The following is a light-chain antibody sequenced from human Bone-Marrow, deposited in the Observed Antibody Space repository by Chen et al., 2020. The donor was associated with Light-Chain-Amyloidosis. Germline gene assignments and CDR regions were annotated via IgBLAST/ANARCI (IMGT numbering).Light chain of an antibody. CDR3: QSADSSGTYEVI. CDR1: DLPTKY. J-gene: IGLJ2*01. CDR2: RDT. V-gene: IGLV3-25*03. Sequence: SDELTQPPSVSVSPVQTARITCSGDDLPTKYAYWYQQKPGQAPVLVIHRDTERPSGISERFSGSSSGTTATLTISGVQAEDEADYHCQSADSSGTYEVIFGGGTKLTVL.